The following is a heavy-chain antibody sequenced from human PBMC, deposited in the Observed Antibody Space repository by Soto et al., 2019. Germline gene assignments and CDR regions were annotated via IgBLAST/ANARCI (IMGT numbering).Heavy chain of an antibody. V-gene: IGHV3-33*01. CDR1: GFTFSSYG. CDR3: ARDAYYYDSSGYPPNYYYYGMDV. J-gene: IGHJ6*01. Sequence: QVQLVESGGGVVQPGRSLRLSCAASGFTFSSYGMHWVRQAPGKGLEWVAVIWYDGSNKYYEDSVKGRFTISRDNSKNTLYLQMNSLRAEDTAVYYCARDAYYYDSSGYPPNYYYYGMDVWGHGTTVTVSS. CDR2: IWYDGSNK. D-gene: IGHD3-22*01.